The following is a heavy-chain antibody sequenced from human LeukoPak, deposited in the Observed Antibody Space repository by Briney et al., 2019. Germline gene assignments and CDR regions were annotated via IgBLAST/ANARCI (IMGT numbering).Heavy chain of an antibody. D-gene: IGHD2-8*02. CDR1: GYIFTNYY. V-gene: IGHV1-46*01. Sequence: GASVKVSCKASGYIFTNYYMHWVRQAPGQGLEWVGLVSPTGSYTNYAQKFRGRVTMTRDTSTTTVYMELSSLRSDDTAVYYCAREESGGYFDYWGQGTLVSVSS. J-gene: IGHJ4*02. CDR3: AREESGGYFDY. CDR2: VSPTGSYT.